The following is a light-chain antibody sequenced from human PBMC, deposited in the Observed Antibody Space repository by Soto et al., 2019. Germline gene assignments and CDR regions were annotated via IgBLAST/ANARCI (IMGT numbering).Light chain of an antibody. V-gene: IGKV3D-11*01. CDR3: QQGGNWPVT. Sequence: FLTQSPATLSLSPGERATLSCRASQDVGTYVAWYQVRGGQAPRLLISGASKRATGIQERINGGGSGADFTLTINSLESEDFGVYFCQQGGNWPVTFGQGTRVEIK. CDR1: QDVGTY. CDR2: GAS. J-gene: IGKJ5*01.